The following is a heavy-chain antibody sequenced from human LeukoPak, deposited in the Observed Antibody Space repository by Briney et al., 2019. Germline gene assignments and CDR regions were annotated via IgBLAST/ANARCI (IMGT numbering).Heavy chain of an antibody. V-gene: IGHV4-34*01. CDR3: AREDWVESGPLKAFDI. Sequence: SETLSLTCIVHGASFSGGSLCGYPWTWLRQPPGEGLEWNGEVTNNGDTDYNPSLLSRVAISQETSRNQVSLNLRSVTAADTGIYYCAREDWVESGPLKAFDIWGQGTTVTVS. J-gene: IGHJ3*02. D-gene: IGHD1-1*01. CDR2: VTNNGDT. CDR1: GASFSGGSLCGYP.